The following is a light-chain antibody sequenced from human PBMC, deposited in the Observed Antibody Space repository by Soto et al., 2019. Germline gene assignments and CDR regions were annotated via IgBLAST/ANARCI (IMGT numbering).Light chain of an antibody. CDR2: SNN. J-gene: IGLJ1*01. CDR3: ASWDDGLNGYV. Sequence: QPVLTQPPSASGTPGQRVTISCSGSSSNIGSYTVNWYQQLQGTAPQLLMYSNNQRPSGVPDRFSGAKSCTSASLAISWLQSEDEAEYYCASWDDGLNGYVFGTGTKLTV. V-gene: IGLV1-44*01. CDR1: SSNIGSYT.